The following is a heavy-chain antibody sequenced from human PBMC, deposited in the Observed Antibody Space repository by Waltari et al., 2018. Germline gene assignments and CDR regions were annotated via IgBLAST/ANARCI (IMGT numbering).Heavy chain of an antibody. CDR3: AREWGGGYPSYGMDV. Sequence: QVQLVQSGAEVKKPGSSVKVSCKASGGTFSSYTISWVRQAPGQGLEWMGRIIPILGIANYAQKFQGRVTITADKSTSTAYMELSRLRSDDTAVYYCAREWGGGYPSYGMDVWGQGTTVTVSS. CDR1: GGTFSSYT. V-gene: IGHV1-69*08. CDR2: IIPILGIA. J-gene: IGHJ6*02. D-gene: IGHD5-12*01.